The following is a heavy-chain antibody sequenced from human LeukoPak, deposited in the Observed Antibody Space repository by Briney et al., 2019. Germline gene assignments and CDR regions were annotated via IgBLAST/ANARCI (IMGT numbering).Heavy chain of an antibody. V-gene: IGHV3-23*01. CDR2: ISGSGGST. J-gene: IGHJ4*02. Sequence: GGSLRLSCAASGLTFSSHAMSWVRQAPGKGLEWVSAISGSGGSTYYADSVKGRFTISRDNSKNTLYLQMNSLRAEDTAVYYCAKAYSGYEKFDYWGQGTLVTVSS. D-gene: IGHD5-12*01. CDR3: AKAYSGYEKFDY. CDR1: GLTFSSHA.